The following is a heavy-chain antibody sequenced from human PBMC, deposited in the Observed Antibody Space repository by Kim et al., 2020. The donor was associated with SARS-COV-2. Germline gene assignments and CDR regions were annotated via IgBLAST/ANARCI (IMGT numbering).Heavy chain of an antibody. V-gene: IGHV4-39*01. Sequence: SETLSLTCTVSGGSISSSSYYWGWIRQPPGKGLEWIGSIYYSGGTYYNPSLKSRVTISVDTSKNQFSLKLSSVTAADTAVYYCARHKGIRHMIVVVECWFDPWGQGTLVTVSS. CDR1: GGSISSSSYY. CDR2: IYYSGGT. D-gene: IGHD3-22*01. CDR3: ARHKGIRHMIVVVECWFDP. J-gene: IGHJ5*02.